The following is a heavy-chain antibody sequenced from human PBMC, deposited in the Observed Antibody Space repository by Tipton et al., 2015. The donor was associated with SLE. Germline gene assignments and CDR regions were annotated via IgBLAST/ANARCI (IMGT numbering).Heavy chain of an antibody. CDR1: GFTFDDFT. CDR2: IIWDGSGK. Sequence: SLRLSCAASGFTFDDFTMHWVRQAPGKGLEWVSMIIWDGSGKYYADSVKGRFTISRDNTKNSLYLQMNSLTTEDTAFYYCAKDIKTGGFYFDSWGQGTLVTVSS. CDR3: AKDIKTGGFYFDS. J-gene: IGHJ4*02. D-gene: IGHD7-27*01. V-gene: IGHV3-43*01.